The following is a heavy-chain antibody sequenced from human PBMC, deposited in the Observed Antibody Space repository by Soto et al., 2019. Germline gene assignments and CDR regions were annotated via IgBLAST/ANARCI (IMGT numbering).Heavy chain of an antibody. J-gene: IGHJ4*02. Sequence: ASVKVSCKISGYTLSEFSMHWVRQAPGKGLEWMAGFDPEDGETIYTQNFHGRLTMTEDTSTDTAYLELSRLRSEDTAVYYCASRRRSSSLINYFDYWGQGTLVTVSS. CDR1: GYTLSEFS. V-gene: IGHV1-24*01. CDR2: FDPEDGET. CDR3: ASRRRSSSLINYFDY. D-gene: IGHD6-19*01.